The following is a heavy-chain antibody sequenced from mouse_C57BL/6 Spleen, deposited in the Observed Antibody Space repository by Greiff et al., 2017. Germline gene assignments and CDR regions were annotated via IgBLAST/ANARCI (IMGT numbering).Heavy chain of an antibody. CDR3: ARGAAQGGFLFDY. V-gene: IGHV1-69*01. CDR2: IDPSDSYT. Sequence: VQLQQPGAELVMPGASVKLSCKASGYTFTSYWMHWVKQRPGQGLEWIGEIDPSDSYTNYNQKFKGKSTLTVDKSSSTAYMQLSSLTSEDSAVYYCARGAAQGGFLFDYWGQGTTLTVSS. D-gene: IGHD3-2*02. CDR1: GYTFTSYW. J-gene: IGHJ2*01.